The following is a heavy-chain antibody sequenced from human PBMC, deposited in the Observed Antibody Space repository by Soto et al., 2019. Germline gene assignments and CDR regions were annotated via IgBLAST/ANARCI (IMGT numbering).Heavy chain of an antibody. D-gene: IGHD3-10*01. CDR1: GYSFADYW. CDR2: IDPSDSYI. V-gene: IGHV5-10-1*03. J-gene: IGHJ5*02. Sequence: EVHLVQSGAEMKKPGESLTISCKTSGYSFADYWISWVRQMPGKGLGWMAKIDPSDSYINYSRSFEGHVTISADKSISTVCRRWSGLKASDTAMYYCARHGGFGELGGYRSFDPWGQGTLVTVSS. CDR3: ARHGGFGELGGYRSFDP.